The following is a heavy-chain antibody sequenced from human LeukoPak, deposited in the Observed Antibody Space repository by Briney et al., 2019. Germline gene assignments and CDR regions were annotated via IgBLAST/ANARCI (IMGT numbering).Heavy chain of an antibody. Sequence: GGSLRLSCAASGFTFSTASLHWVRQAPGRGLEWVSAFDTGFGTYYPDSLEGRFTISRDNFKNTLFLQMNSLRAEDTAVYYCARRRGWWSLDYWGQGTLVTVSS. J-gene: IGHJ4*02. D-gene: IGHD2-8*02. V-gene: IGHV3-23*01. CDR2: FDTGFGT. CDR1: GFTFSTAS. CDR3: ARRRGWWSLDY.